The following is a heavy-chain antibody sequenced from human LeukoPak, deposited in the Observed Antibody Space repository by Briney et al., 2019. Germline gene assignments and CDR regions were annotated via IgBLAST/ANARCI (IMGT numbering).Heavy chain of an antibody. CDR2: INPNSGAT. V-gene: IGHV1-2*02. Sequence: ASVKVSCKASGYTFTGHYIHWGRQAPGQRLEWMGWINPNSGATKYEQKFQGRVTMTRDTSISTAYMELSRLISEDTAVYYCAKWRGYASDWSGPFDDWGQGTLVTVSS. J-gene: IGHJ4*02. CDR3: AKWRGYASDWSGPFDD. CDR1: GYTFTGHY. D-gene: IGHD6-19*01.